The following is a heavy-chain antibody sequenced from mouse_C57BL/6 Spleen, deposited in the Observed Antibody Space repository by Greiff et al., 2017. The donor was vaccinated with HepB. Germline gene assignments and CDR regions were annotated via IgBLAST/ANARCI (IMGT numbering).Heavy chain of an antibody. J-gene: IGHJ2*01. D-gene: IGHD2-3*01. CDR1: GFTFSDDG. Sequence: EVKLEESGGGLVKPGGSLKLSCAASGFTFSDDGMHWVRQAPEKGLEWVAYISSGSSTIYYADTVKGRFTISRDNAKNTLFLQMTSLRSEDTAMYYCARPYDGYSYYFDYWCQGTTLTVSS. CDR2: ISSGSSTI. V-gene: IGHV5-17*01. CDR3: ARPYDGYSYYFDY.